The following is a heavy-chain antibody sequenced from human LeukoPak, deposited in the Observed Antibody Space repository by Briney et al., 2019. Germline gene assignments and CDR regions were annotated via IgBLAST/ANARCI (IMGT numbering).Heavy chain of an antibody. CDR1: GYIFPDYY. CDR3: ARRCSSTSCGFDP. V-gene: IGHV5-51*01. CDR2: IYPGNSET. Sequence: KPGESLKISCKGSGYIFPDYYIIWVRQMPGKGLEWMGIIYPGNSETRYSPSFQGQVTISTDKSISTAYLQCSSLKASDTAMYYCARRCSSTSCGFDPWGQGTLVTVSS. D-gene: IGHD2-2*01. J-gene: IGHJ5*02.